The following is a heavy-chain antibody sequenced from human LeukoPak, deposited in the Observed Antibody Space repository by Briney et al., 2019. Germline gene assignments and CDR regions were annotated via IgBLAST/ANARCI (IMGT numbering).Heavy chain of an antibody. CDR1: GGTFSSYA. J-gene: IGHJ4*02. CDR3: ARSNGWYAPFDY. D-gene: IGHD6-19*01. CDR2: IIPIFGTA. Sequence: GASVKVSCKASGGTFSSYAISWVRQAPGQGLEWMGGIIPIFGTANYAQKFQGRVTITADESTSTAYMELSSLRSEDTAVYYCARSNGWYAPFDYWGQGTLVTVSS. V-gene: IGHV1-69*13.